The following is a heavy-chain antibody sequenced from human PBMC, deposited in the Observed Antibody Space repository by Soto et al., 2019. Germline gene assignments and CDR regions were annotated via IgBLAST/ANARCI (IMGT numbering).Heavy chain of an antibody. Sequence: QVQLQESGPGLVRPSGTLSLTCAVSNGSISSTNWWTWVLQPPGKGLEWIGEIYDRASTNYNPSLKSRVTISEDKSKNQLSLKLSSVTAADTAVYSCARVYGLGSYDAFDIWGQGTMVTISS. J-gene: IGHJ3*02. CDR2: IYDRAST. CDR3: ARVYGLGSYDAFDI. CDR1: NGSISSTNW. V-gene: IGHV4-4*02. D-gene: IGHD3-10*01.